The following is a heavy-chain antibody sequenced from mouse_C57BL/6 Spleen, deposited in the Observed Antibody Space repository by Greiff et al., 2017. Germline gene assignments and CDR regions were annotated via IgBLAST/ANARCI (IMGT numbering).Heavy chain of an antibody. D-gene: IGHD1-1*01. CDR1: GFTFSSYG. CDR3: ARPITTVVDWFAY. V-gene: IGHV5-6*01. J-gene: IGHJ3*01. CDR2: ISSGGSYT. Sequence: EVQLQESGGDLVKPGGSLKLSCAASGFTFSSYGMSWVRQTPDKRLEWVATISSGGSYTYYPDSVKGRFTISRDNAKNTLYLQMSSLKSEDTAMYYCARPITTVVDWFAYWGQGTLVTVSA.